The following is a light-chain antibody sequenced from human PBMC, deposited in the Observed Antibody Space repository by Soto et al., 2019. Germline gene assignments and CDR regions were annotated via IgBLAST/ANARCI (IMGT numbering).Light chain of an antibody. Sequence: EIQMTQSPSFVSASVGDRVTISCRASQGISSWLAWYQQKAGKAPKLLIYAASSLQSGVPSRFSGSESGTEFTLTISSLQPDDFATYYCQQYNSYWTFGQGTKVDVK. CDR3: QQYNSYWT. CDR2: AAS. V-gene: IGKV1D-16*01. J-gene: IGKJ1*01. CDR1: QGISSW.